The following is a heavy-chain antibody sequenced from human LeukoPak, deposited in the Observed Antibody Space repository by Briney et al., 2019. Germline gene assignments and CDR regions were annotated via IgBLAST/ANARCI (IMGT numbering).Heavy chain of an antibody. CDR3: ARVRYSSSFYYYYYMDV. Sequence: SETLSLTCTVSGGTISISNYYWGWIRQPPGKGLEGIGSIYYSGSAYYSPSLKSRVTISLNRSKNQFSLKLTYVTAADTAVYYCARVRYSSSFYYYYYMDVWGKGTTVTVSS. CDR2: IYYSGSA. D-gene: IGHD6-6*01. CDR1: GGTISISNYY. V-gene: IGHV4-39*07. J-gene: IGHJ6*03.